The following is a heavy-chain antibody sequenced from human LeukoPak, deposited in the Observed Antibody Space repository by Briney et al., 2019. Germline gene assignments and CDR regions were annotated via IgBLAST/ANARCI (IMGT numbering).Heavy chain of an antibody. Sequence: GGSLRLSCAASGFTVTADHMSWVRQSPERGLEWVSLIDGDGRAYCADSVKGRFIISRDISKNTLYLQMNGLRAEDTAVYYCASPPEGPYKGPVWAYWGQGTLVTVSS. J-gene: IGHJ1*01. D-gene: IGHD3-10*01. CDR3: ASPPEGPYKGPVWAY. V-gene: IGHV3-53*01. CDR2: IDGDGRA. CDR1: GFTVTADH.